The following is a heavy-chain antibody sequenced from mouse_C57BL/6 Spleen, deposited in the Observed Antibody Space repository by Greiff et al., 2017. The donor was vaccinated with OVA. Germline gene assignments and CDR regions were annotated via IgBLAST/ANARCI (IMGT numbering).Heavy chain of an antibody. CDR2: INSDGSST. CDR1: GFTFSDYY. V-gene: IGHV5-16*01. J-gene: IGHJ4*01. CDR3: ARDSLYYDYDYYAMDY. D-gene: IGHD2-4*01. Sequence: EVKLVESEGGLVQPGSSMKLSCTASGFTFSDYYMAWVRQVPEKGLEWVANINSDGSSTYYLDSLKSRFIISRDNAKNILYLQMSSLKSEDTATYYCARDSLYYDYDYYAMDYWGQGTSVTVSS.